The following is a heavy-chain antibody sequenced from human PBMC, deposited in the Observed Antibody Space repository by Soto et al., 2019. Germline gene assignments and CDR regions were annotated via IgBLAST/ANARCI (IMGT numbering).Heavy chain of an antibody. CDR1: GGSFSGYY. V-gene: IGHV4-34*01. CDR2: INHSGST. D-gene: IGHD3-3*01. J-gene: IGHJ6*02. CDR3: ARVRFIWGYYYYGMDV. Sequence: QVQLQQWGAGLLKPSETLSLTCAVYGGSFSGYYGSWIRQPPGKGLDWIGEINHSGSTNYNPSLKSRVTISVDTSKNQFSLKLSSVTAADTAVYYCARVRFIWGYYYYGMDVWGQGTTVTVSS.